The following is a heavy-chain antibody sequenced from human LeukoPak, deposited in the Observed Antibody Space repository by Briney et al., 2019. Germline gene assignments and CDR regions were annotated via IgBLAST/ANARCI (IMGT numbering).Heavy chain of an antibody. D-gene: IGHD3-22*01. Sequence: GESLKISCKGSGYTSPNYWIACVRQMHGKGLEWMGVIWPGDSDTRYSPSFQGQVTISADKSISTVYLQWSSLKASDTAMYYCARTNYYETSGWASGLSPFDMWGRGTMVSVSS. CDR2: IWPGDSDT. V-gene: IGHV5-51*01. CDR1: GYTSPNYW. CDR3: ARTNYYETSGWASGLSPFDM. J-gene: IGHJ3*02.